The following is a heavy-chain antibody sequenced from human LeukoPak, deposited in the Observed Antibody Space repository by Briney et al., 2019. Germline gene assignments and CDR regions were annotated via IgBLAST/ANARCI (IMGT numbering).Heavy chain of an antibody. CDR3: AREEVYYGPGTHRWFDP. CDR2: INPNSGAT. D-gene: IGHD3-10*01. J-gene: IGHJ5*02. CDR1: GYTFTGYY. Sequence: ASVKVSCKASGYTFTGYYMHWVRQVPGQGLEWMGWINPNSGATSYAQRFQDRVTKTRGTSITTAYMELSRLRSDDTAVYYCAREEVYYGPGTHRWFDPWGQGTPVTVSS. V-gene: IGHV1-2*02.